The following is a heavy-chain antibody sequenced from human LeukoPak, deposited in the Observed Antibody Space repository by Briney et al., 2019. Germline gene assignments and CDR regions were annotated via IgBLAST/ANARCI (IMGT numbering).Heavy chain of an antibody. V-gene: IGHV3-23*01. J-gene: IGHJ3*02. CDR3: AKDRTQWLRPHDAFDI. CDR2: ISGSASGGT. D-gene: IGHD6-19*01. Sequence: PGGSLRLSCAASGFPFSTNDMSWVRQAPGKGLEWVSAISGSASGGTTYEDSVKGRFTISRDNSKGTLYLHMNSLRAEDTAVYYCAKDRTQWLRPHDAFDIWGQGTMVTVSS. CDR1: GFPFSTND.